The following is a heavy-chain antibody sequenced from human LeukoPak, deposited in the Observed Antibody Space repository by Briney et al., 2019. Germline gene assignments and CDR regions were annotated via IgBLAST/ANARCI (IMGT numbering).Heavy chain of an antibody. Sequence: ASVKVSCKASGYTFTGYYMHWVRQAPGQGLEWMGWISPDSGDTNYAQKFQGRVTMTRDTSISAACMELSRLTSDDTAVFYCAKEESSCSGGSCYIDYWGQGTLVTVSS. D-gene: IGHD2-15*01. CDR1: GYTFTGYY. CDR2: ISPDSGDT. CDR3: AKEESSCSGGSCYIDY. V-gene: IGHV1-2*02. J-gene: IGHJ4*02.